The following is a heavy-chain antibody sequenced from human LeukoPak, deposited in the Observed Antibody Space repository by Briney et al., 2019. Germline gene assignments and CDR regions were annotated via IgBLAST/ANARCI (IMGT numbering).Heavy chain of an antibody. D-gene: IGHD2-2*01. CDR3: ARGEAVPAAMGDLFDY. Sequence: PSETLSLTCTVSGVSISSFCWSWIRQPATKGLEWIGRVCNSGNTNYNPSLRSRVIMSIDTSKNQLSLDLSSVTAADTAAYHCARGEAVPAAMGDLFDYWGQGTLVTVSS. V-gene: IGHV4-4*07. J-gene: IGHJ4*02. CDR1: GVSISSFC. CDR2: VCNSGNT.